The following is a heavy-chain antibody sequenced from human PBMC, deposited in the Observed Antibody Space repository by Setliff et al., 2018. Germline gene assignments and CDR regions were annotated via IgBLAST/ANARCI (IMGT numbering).Heavy chain of an antibody. Sequence: ASETLSLTCTVSGGSISSYYWSWIRQPPGKGLEWIGYIYYSGSTNYNPSLKSRVTISVDTSKNQFSLKLSSVTAADTAVYYGAREGYYNFWSGFMDVWGQGTTVTVSS. J-gene: IGHJ6*02. CDR2: IYYSGST. D-gene: IGHD3-3*01. CDR1: GGSISSYY. V-gene: IGHV4-59*01. CDR3: AREGYYNFWSGFMDV.